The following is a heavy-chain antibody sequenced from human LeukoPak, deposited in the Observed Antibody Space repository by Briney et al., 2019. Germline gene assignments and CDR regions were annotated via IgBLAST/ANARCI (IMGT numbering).Heavy chain of an antibody. Sequence: SETLSLTCAVYGGSFSDYYWSWIRQPPGKGLEWIGEINHRGSTNYNPSLKSRVTISVDTSKNQFSLKLSSVTAADTAVYYCARGERVSRRFDPWGQGTLVTVSS. J-gene: IGHJ5*02. CDR1: GGSFSDYY. CDR2: INHRGST. CDR3: ARGERVSRRFDP. V-gene: IGHV4-34*01.